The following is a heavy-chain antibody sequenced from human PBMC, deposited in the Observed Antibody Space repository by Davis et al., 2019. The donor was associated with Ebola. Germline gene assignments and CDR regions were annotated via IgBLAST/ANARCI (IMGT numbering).Heavy chain of an antibody. Sequence: PSETLSLTCTVSGGSISSHYWSWIRQPPGKGLEWIGYIYYSGSTNYNPSLKSRVTISVDTSKNQFSLKLSSVTAADTAVYYCARETTVTTPWGDYYYGMDVWGQGTTVTVSS. CDR3: ARETTVTTPWGDYYYGMDV. CDR1: GGSISSHY. V-gene: IGHV4-59*11. J-gene: IGHJ6*02. CDR2: IYYSGST. D-gene: IGHD4-17*01.